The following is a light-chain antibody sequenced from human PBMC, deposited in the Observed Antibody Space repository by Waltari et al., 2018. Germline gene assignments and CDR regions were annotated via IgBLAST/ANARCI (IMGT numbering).Light chain of an antibody. CDR2: VNSDGSH. Sequence: QLVLTQSPSASASLGASVKLTCTLSSGHSSNIIAWLQQQPGKGPRYLMQVNSDGSHRKGDELPDRFSCSSSGAARYLTISSLQSEDEADYYCETGGHGTWVFGGGTKLTVL. CDR1: SGHSSNI. J-gene: IGLJ3*02. V-gene: IGLV4-69*01. CDR3: ETGGHGTWV.